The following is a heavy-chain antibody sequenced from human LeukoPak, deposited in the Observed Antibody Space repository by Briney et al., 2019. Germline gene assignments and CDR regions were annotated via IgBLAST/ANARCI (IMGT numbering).Heavy chain of an antibody. J-gene: IGHJ4*02. CDR2: ISGSGGST. Sequence: AGGSLRLSCAASGFTFSSYAMSWVRQAPGKGLEWVSAISGSGGSTYYADSVKGRFTISRDNSKNTLYLQMNSLRAEDTALYYCAKAGANYYGSTSSFDYWGQGTLVTVSS. CDR1: GFTFSSYA. V-gene: IGHV3-23*01. CDR3: AKAGANYYGSTSSFDY. D-gene: IGHD3-10*01.